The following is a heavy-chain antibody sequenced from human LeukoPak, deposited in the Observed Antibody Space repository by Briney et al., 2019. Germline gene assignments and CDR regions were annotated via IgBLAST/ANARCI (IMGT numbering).Heavy chain of an antibody. Sequence: GGSLRLSCAASGFTFSSDGMHWVRQAPGKGLEWVAFIRYDGSNKYYLESGKGRFTVSRDNSKNTLYLQVNSLRAEDTAVYYCAKDRGHKSPYYIEYWGQGTLVTVSS. J-gene: IGHJ4*02. V-gene: IGHV3-30*02. D-gene: IGHD3-10*01. CDR2: IRYDGSNK. CDR1: GFTFSSDG. CDR3: AKDRGHKSPYYIEY.